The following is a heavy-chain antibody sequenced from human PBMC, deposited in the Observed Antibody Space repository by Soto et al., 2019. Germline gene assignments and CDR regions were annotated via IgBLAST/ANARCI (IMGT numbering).Heavy chain of an antibody. CDR1: SGSFSCYC. V-gene: IGHV4-34*01. Sequence: SETRSRTWSIYSGSFSCYCWSWIRQPPGKGLEWIGEISHSGNTNYSPSLKRRVSISIDTSKKQFSLNLASVSAADTAVYYCARAPKVSGSSQTRPDFWGQGTLVTVSS. CDR3: ARAPKVSGSSQTRPDF. CDR2: ISHSGNT. D-gene: IGHD6-6*01. J-gene: IGHJ4*02.